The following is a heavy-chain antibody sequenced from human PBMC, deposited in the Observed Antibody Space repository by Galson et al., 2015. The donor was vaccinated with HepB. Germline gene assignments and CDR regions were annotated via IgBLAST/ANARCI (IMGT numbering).Heavy chain of an antibody. CDR3: VREGSYNWNYLDY. CDR2: ISSGGGST. V-gene: IGHV3-64*02. D-gene: IGHD1-20*01. CDR1: GFIFSRYA. Sequence: SLRLSCAASGFIFSRYAFHWVRQAPGKGLEYVSGISSGGGSTFYADSVKGRFTISRDTSKNTLYLQMGSLRPEDTAAYYCVREGSYNWNYLDYWGQGTLVIVSS. J-gene: IGHJ4*02.